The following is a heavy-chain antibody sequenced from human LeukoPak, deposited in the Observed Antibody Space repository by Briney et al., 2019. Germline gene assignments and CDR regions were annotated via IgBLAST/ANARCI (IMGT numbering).Heavy chain of an antibody. J-gene: IGHJ4*02. CDR2: IIPILGIA. V-gene: IGHV1-69*04. Sequence: ASVKVSCKASGGTFSSYAISWVRQAPGQGLEWMGRIIPILGIANYAQKFQGRVTITADKSTSTPYMELSSLRSEDTAVYYCARLGGSNGSWGQGTLVTVSS. D-gene: IGHD1-1*01. CDR3: ARLGGSNGS. CDR1: GGTFSSYA.